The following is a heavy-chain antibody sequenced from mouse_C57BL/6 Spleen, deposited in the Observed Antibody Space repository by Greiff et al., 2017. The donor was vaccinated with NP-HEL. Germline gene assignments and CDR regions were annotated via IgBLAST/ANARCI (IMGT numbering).Heavy chain of an antibody. V-gene: IGHV1-61*01. J-gene: IGHJ3*01. CDR2: IYPSDSET. Sequence: QVQLQQPGAELVRPGSSVKLSCKASGYTFTSYWMDWVKQRPGQGLEWIGNIYPSDSETHYNQKFKDKATLTVDKSSSTAYMQLSSLTSEDSAVYYCARWDGNYGSFAYWGQGTLVTVSA. D-gene: IGHD2-1*01. CDR3: ARWDGNYGSFAY. CDR1: GYTFTSYW.